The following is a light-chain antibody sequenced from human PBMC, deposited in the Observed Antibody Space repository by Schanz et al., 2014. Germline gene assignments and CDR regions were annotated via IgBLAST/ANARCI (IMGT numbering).Light chain of an antibody. V-gene: IGLV2-18*02. J-gene: IGLJ1*01. Sequence: QSALTQPPSVSGSPGQSVTISCTGTSSDVGSYNRVSWYQQPPGTAPKLMIYEVSNRPSGVPDRFSGSKSGNTASLTVSGLQAEDEADYYCSSYAGSNNFCVFGTGTKLTVL. CDR2: EVS. CDR1: SSDVGSYNR. CDR3: SSYAGSNNFCV.